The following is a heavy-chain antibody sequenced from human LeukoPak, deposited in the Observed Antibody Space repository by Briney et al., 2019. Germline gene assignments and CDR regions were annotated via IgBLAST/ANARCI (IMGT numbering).Heavy chain of an antibody. CDR1: GFTVSNSY. CDR2: INSGGST. D-gene: IGHD3-22*01. J-gene: IGHJ4*02. CDR3: AGLSAYYYDSSGFYFDY. Sequence: GVSLSLSCAASGFTVSNSYMSRLRQAQGKGLEGGTVINSGGSTYYADSVKSSITISRDNSKNTLYLQMNSLRAEDTAVYSCAGLSAYYYDSSGFYFDYWGQGTLVTVSS. V-gene: IGHV3-66*04.